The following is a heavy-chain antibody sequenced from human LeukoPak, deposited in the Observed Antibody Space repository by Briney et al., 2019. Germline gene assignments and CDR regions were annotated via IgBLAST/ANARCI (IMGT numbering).Heavy chain of an antibody. CDR3: ARVRGQQLVTLFDY. D-gene: IGHD6-13*01. CDR2: INHSGST. V-gene: IGHV4-34*01. CDR1: SGSFSGYY. Sequence: SETLSLTCAVYSGSFSGYYWSWIRQPPGKGLEWIGEINHSGSTKYNPSLKSRVTISVDTSKNQFSLKLSSVTAADTAVYYCARVRGQQLVTLFDYWGQGTLVTVSS. J-gene: IGHJ4*02.